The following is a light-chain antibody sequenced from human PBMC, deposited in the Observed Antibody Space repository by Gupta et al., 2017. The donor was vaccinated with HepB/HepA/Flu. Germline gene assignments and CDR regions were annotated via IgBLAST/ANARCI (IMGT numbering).Light chain of an antibody. Sequence: DIQMTYSPSCVSASVGDRVTITCRARQVINNWLGWYQQNPEEAPALLIYTTSSSKSGAPSRFSGSGCATDSTLPISRRLPEDFANYDFQQGNSFPLTFGQGTKVEIK. CDR3: QQGNSFPLT. V-gene: IGKV1-12*01. CDR2: TTS. J-gene: IGKJ1*01. CDR1: QVINNW.